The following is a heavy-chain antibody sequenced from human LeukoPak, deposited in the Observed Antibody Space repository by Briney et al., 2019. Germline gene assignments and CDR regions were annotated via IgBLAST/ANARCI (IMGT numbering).Heavy chain of an antibody. CDR2: FDPEDGET. Sequence: GASVKVSCKVSGYTLTELSMHWVRQAPGKGLEWMGGFDPEDGETIYAQKFQGRVTMTEDTSTDTAYMELSILRSEGTAVYYCATAVGGVTTFASWGQGTLVTVSS. V-gene: IGHV1-24*01. CDR1: GYTLTELS. D-gene: IGHD3-22*01. J-gene: IGHJ4*02. CDR3: ATAVGGVTTFAS.